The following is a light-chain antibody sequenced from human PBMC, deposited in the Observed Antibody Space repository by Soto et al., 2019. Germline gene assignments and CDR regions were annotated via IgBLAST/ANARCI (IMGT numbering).Light chain of an antibody. J-gene: IGKJ5*01. CDR1: QSVRSN. CDR2: DGS. V-gene: IGKV3-15*01. Sequence: EIVLTQSPGTLSLSPGERATLSCRASQSVRSNLAWYQHKPGQAPRILIYDGSTRALGIPDRFSGSESGTEFTLTISRLQSEDFAVYFCQKYDDWPITCGQGTRLEIK. CDR3: QKYDDWPIT.